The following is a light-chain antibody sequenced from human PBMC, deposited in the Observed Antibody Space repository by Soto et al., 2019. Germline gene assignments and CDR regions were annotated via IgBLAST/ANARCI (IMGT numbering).Light chain of an antibody. J-gene: IGLJ3*02. V-gene: IGLV2-8*01. CDR1: GSDIGAYNF. Sequence: QSALAQPPSASGSPGQSVTISCTGSGSDIGAYNFVSWYQQHPGKAPKLMIFGVTERPSGVPDRFSGSKSGNTAALTVSGLQADDEAVYYCYSYAGRNIGVFGGGTKLTAL. CDR3: YSYAGRNIGV. CDR2: GVT.